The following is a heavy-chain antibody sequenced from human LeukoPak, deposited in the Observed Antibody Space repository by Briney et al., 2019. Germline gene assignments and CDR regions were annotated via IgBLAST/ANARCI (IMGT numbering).Heavy chain of an antibody. Sequence: GGSLRLSCAASGFTFSSCAMSWVRQAPGKGLEWVSYISSSGSTIYYADSVKGRFTISRDNAKNSLYLQMNSLRAEDTAVYYCARGRDGYNWVYYFDYWGQGTLVTVSS. J-gene: IGHJ4*02. V-gene: IGHV3-48*03. CDR3: ARGRDGYNWVYYFDY. CDR2: ISSSGSTI. CDR1: GFTFSSCA. D-gene: IGHD5-24*01.